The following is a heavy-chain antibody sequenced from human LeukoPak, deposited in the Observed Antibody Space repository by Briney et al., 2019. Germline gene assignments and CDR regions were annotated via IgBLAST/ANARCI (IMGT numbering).Heavy chain of an antibody. CDR1: GFTVSSNY. CDR2: ISGSGGST. Sequence: GGSLRLSCAASGFTVSSNYMSWVRQAPGKGLEWVSAISGSGGSTYYADSVKGRFTISRDNSKNTLYLQMNSLRAEDTAVYYCAKDLPLGWELSNRYYFDYWGQGTLVTVSS. D-gene: IGHD1-26*01. J-gene: IGHJ4*02. V-gene: IGHV3-23*01. CDR3: AKDLPLGWELSNRYYFDY.